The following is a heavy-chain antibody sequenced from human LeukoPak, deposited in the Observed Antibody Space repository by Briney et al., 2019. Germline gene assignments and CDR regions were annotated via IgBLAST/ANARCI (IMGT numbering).Heavy chain of an antibody. Sequence: SETLSLTCTVSGGPVSGYYLAWIRQPAGKGLEWFGLIYYTGSATYNPSLQSRVTMSVDTSKNQVFLKLTSVTAADTAMYYCARNPVRGFGELRDWGQGTLVTVSS. CDR1: GGPVSGYY. D-gene: IGHD3-10*01. V-gene: IGHV4-4*07. CDR2: IYYTGSA. CDR3: ARNPVRGFGELRD. J-gene: IGHJ4*02.